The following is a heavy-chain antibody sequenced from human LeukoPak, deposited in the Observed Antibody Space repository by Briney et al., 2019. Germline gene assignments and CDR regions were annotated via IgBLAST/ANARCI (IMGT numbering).Heavy chain of an antibody. V-gene: IGHV4-34*01. CDR1: GGSFSGDY. CDR3: ARYDYFGKYFDY. D-gene: IGHD2/OR15-2a*01. Sequence: SSEALSLTCAVYGGSFSGDYWSWIRQPPGKGLEWIGEINHSGSTNYNPSLKSRVTISVDTSKNQFSLKLSSVTAADTAVYYCARYDYFGKYFDYWGQGTLVTVSS. J-gene: IGHJ4*02. CDR2: INHSGST.